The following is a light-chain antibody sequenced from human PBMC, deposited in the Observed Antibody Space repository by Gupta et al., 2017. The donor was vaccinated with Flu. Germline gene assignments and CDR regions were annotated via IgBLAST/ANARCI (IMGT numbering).Light chain of an antibody. CDR3: QQSSTTPLT. Sequence: SVTITCRASQSISSFFNWYQHKPGEAPKALINCASSLRSGVPSRFSGGGSGTGFTLTISSLQPEDFATYYCQQSSTTPLTFGQGTRVEIK. J-gene: IGKJ1*01. CDR1: QSISSF. V-gene: IGKV1-39*01. CDR2: CAS.